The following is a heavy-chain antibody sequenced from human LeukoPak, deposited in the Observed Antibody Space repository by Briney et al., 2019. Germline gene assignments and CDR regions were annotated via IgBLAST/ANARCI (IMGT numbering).Heavy chain of an antibody. V-gene: IGHV3-23*01. CDR1: GFTFSSYA. J-gene: IGHJ4*02. D-gene: IGHD2-8*01. Sequence: GGSLRLSCAASGFTFSSYAMSWVRQAPGKGLEWVSAISGSGGSTYYADSVKGRFTISRDNSKNTLYLQMNSLRAEGTAVYYCAKDPCTNGVCWYFDYWGQGTLVTVSS. CDR3: AKDPCTNGVCWYFDY. CDR2: ISGSGGST.